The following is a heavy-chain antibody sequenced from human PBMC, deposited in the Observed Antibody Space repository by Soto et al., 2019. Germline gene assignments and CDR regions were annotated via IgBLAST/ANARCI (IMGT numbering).Heavy chain of an antibody. Sequence: EVQLLESGGGLVQPGGSLRLSCAASGFTFSSYAMSWVRQAPGKGLEWVSAISGSGGSTYYADSVKGRFTISRDNSKTTLYLQMNSLRAEDTAVYYCAKGETIAPGYYYYGMDVWGQGTTVTV. D-gene: IGHD1-26*01. CDR1: GFTFSSYA. J-gene: IGHJ6*02. V-gene: IGHV3-23*01. CDR2: ISGSGGST. CDR3: AKGETIAPGYYYYGMDV.